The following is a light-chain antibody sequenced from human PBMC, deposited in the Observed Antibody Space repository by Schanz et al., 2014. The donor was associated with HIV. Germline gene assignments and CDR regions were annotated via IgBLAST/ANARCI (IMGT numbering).Light chain of an antibody. CDR2: DVS. Sequence: QSVLTQPASLSGSPGQSITISCTGTSIDVGGYDYVSWYQQHPGKAPQLMIYDVSNRPSGVSNRFSGSKSGDTASLTISGLQAEDEAEYFCTLSSTNTCVFGGGTQLTV. CDR3: TLSSTNTCV. V-gene: IGLV2-14*01. CDR1: SIDVGGYDY. J-gene: IGLJ3*02.